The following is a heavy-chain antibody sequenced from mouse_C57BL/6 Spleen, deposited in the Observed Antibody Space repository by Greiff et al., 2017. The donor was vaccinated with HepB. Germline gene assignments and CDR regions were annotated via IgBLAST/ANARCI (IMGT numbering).Heavy chain of an antibody. Sequence: EVQRVESGGGLVKPGGSLKLSCAASGFTFSDYGMHWVRQAPEKGLEWVAYISSGSSTIYYADTVKGRFTITTDNAKNTLFLQMTSLRSEDTAMYYCASRNQFADWGQGTLVTVSA. J-gene: IGHJ3*01. CDR1: GFTFSDYG. CDR3: ASRNQFAD. V-gene: IGHV5-17*01. CDR2: ISSGSSTI.